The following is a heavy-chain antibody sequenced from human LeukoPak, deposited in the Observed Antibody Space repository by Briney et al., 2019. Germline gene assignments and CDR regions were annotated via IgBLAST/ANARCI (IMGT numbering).Heavy chain of an antibody. V-gene: IGHV3-11*04. J-gene: IGHJ6*04. CDR1: GFTFSSYA. Sequence: PGGSLRLSCATSGFTFSSYAMSWIRQAPGKGLEWVSYISSSGSTIYYADSVKGRFTISRDNAKNSLYLQMDSLRAEDTAVYYCARVLLGELDLDVWGKGTTVTVSS. CDR2: ISSSGSTI. D-gene: IGHD3-16*01. CDR3: ARVLLGELDLDV.